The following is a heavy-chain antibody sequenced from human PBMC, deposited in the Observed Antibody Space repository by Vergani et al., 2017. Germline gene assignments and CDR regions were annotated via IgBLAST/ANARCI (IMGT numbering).Heavy chain of an antibody. Sequence: QVQLVQSGAEVKKPGASVKVSCKASGYTFTGYYMHWVRQAPGQGLEWMGWIIPIFGTANYAQKFQGRVTITADESTSTAYMELSSLRSEDTAVYYCARGELPSYYYYYMDVWGKGTTVTVSS. J-gene: IGHJ6*03. CDR3: ARGELPSYYYYYMDV. V-gene: IGHV1-69*01. CDR2: IIPIFGTA. CDR1: GYTFTGYY. D-gene: IGHD1-26*01.